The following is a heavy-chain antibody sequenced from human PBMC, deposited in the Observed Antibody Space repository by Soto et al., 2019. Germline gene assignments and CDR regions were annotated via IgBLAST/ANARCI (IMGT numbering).Heavy chain of an antibody. CDR3: ARDEGSAWYFDS. V-gene: IGHV3-48*03. Sequence: GGSLRLSCAASGFSFSSYEMNLVRQAPGQGLEWISYISTTETITYYADSEKGRFSSSREIAKSAVFLQRNSLRAEDSAVYYCARDEGSAWYFDSWGQGALVNVAS. D-gene: IGHD6-19*01. CDR2: ISTTETIT. CDR1: GFSFSSYE. J-gene: IGHJ4*02.